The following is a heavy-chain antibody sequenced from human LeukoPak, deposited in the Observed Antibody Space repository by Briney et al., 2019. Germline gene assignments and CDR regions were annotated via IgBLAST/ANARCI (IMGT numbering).Heavy chain of an antibody. CDR2: IYPDSGGT. CDR3: ARGRSDYYLDS. D-gene: IGHD3-10*01. J-gene: IGHJ4*02. CDR1: GYXFTDYY. Sequence: ASVKVSCKASGYXFTDYYIHWVRQAPGHGLEWMGWIYPDSGGTNSAQKFQGRVTMTRDTSISTAYMGLSRLTSDDTAVYYCARGRSDYYLDSWGQGTLVTVSS. V-gene: IGHV1-2*02.